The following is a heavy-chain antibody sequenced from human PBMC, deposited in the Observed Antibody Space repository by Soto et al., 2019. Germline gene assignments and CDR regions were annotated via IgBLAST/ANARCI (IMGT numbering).Heavy chain of an antibody. V-gene: IGHV1-18*01. CDR1: GYTFTSSG. CDR3: ARDSGSYLRGLLPYYGMDV. D-gene: IGHD1-26*01. J-gene: IGHJ6*02. CDR2: ISGYTGNT. Sequence: QVQLVQSGAEVKKPGASVKVSCKASGYTFTSSGISWVRQAPGQGLEWMGWISGYTGNTNYAQKFQGIVTMTTDTSTSTAYMELRSLRSDDTAVYYCARDSGSYLRGLLPYYGMDVWGQGTTVTVSS.